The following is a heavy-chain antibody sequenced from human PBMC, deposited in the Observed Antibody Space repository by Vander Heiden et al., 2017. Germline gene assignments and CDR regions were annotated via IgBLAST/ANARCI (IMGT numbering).Heavy chain of an antibody. CDR1: GYTFTDYE. CDR2: MDPKTGKT. D-gene: IGHD2-2*01. J-gene: IGHJ4*02. CDR3: ARYCSSASCYKFDY. V-gene: IGHV1-8*01. Sequence: QVQLVQSGAEVKKPGASLQVSCKASGYTFTDYEINWVRQAAGQGLEWVGWMDPKTGKTGYAQKFQGRVAMTRNTSITTASMELSSLRSEDTAVYYCARYCSSASCYKFDYWGQGTLVTVSS.